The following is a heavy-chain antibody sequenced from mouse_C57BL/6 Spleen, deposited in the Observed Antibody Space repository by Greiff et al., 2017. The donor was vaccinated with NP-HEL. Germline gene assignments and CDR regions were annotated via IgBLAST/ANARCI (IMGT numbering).Heavy chain of an antibody. CDR3: AIYYELYYFDY. CDR2: IHPNSGST. D-gene: IGHD2-4*01. J-gene: IGHJ2*01. Sequence: QVQLQQPGAELVKPGASVKLSCKASGYTFTSYWMHWVKQRPGQGLEWIGMIHPNSGSTNYNEKFKSKATLTVDKSSSTAYMQLSSLTSEDSAVYYCAIYYELYYFDYWGQGTTLTVSS. V-gene: IGHV1-64*01. CDR1: GYTFTSYW.